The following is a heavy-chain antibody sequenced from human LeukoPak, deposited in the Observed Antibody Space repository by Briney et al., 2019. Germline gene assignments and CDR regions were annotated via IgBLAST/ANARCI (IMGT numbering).Heavy chain of an antibody. Sequence: PGGSLRLSCAASGFTFSSYCMHWVRQAPGKGLEWVAVISYDGSNKYYADSVKGRFTISRDNSKNTLYLQMNSLRAEDTAVYYCAKASVVAATPDYWGQGTLVTVSS. CDR2: ISYDGSNK. J-gene: IGHJ4*02. D-gene: IGHD2-15*01. CDR3: AKASVVAATPDY. CDR1: GFTFSSYC. V-gene: IGHV3-30*18.